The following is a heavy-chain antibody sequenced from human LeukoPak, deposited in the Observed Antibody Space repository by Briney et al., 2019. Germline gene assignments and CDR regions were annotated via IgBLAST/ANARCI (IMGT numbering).Heavy chain of an antibody. CDR2: ISSSSSYI. J-gene: IGHJ4*02. CDR3: ASLGPAYFDY. D-gene: IGHD3-16*01. Sequence: PGGSLRLSCAASGFTFSSYSMNWVRQAPGKGLEWVSSISSSSSYIYYADSVKGRFTISRDNAKNSLYLQMNSLRAEDTAVYYCASLGPAYFDYWGQGTLVTVSS. V-gene: IGHV3-21*01. CDR1: GFTFSSYS.